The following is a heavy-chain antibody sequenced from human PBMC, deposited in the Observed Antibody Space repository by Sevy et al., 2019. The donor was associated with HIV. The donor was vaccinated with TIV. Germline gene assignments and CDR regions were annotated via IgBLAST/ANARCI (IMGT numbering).Heavy chain of an antibody. D-gene: IGHD6-13*01. CDR1: GGSISSGGYY. J-gene: IGHJ5*02. CDR3: ARDLGIAAAGTQFNWFDP. Sequence: SETLSLTCTVSGGSISSGGYYWSWIRQHPGKGLEWIGYIYYSGSTYYNPSLKSRVTISVDTSKNQFPLKLSSVTAADTAVYYCARDLGIAAAGTQFNWFDPWGQGTLVTVSS. V-gene: IGHV4-31*03. CDR2: IYYSGST.